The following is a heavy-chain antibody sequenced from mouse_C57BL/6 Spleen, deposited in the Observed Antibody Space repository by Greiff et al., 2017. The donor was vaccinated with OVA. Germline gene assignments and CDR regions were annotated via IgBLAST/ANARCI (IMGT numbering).Heavy chain of an antibody. Sequence: QVQLQQSGAELVRPGSSVKLSCKASGYTFTSYWMHWVKQRPIQGLEWIGNIDPSDSETHYNQKFKDKATLTVDKSSSTAYMQLSGLTSEDSAVYYCARGDDYGFWYFDVWGTGTTVTVSS. CDR2: IDPSDSET. CDR1: GYTFTSYW. J-gene: IGHJ1*03. CDR3: ARGDDYGFWYFDV. D-gene: IGHD2-4*01. V-gene: IGHV1-52*01.